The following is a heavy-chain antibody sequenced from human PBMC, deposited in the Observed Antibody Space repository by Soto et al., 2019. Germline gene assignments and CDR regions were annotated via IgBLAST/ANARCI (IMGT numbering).Heavy chain of an antibody. CDR3: AAGQVSANAYGSPVPYHFYGMTV. Sequence: SETLSLTCTVSGDSVTGSSYYWSWVRQSPRKRLEWIAYIYYGDYTNYSHSLVSRDAISVDTSRNQVSLKLSSVTAADTAVYSCAAGQVSANAYGSPVPYHFYGMTVWGQGTTVTVSS. J-gene: IGHJ6*02. V-gene: IGHV4-61*01. D-gene: IGHD3-10*01. CDR2: IYYGDYT. CDR1: GDSVTGSSYY.